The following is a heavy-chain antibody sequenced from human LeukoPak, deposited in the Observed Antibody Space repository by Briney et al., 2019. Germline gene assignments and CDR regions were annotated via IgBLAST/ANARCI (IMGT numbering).Heavy chain of an antibody. CDR2: IYHSGTT. CDR3: ARDGVFHDSDGYSFDH. D-gene: IGHD3-22*01. CDR1: NYSITSGYF. J-gene: IGHJ4*02. Sequence: PSETLSLACAVSNYSITSGYFWGWIRQPPGKGLEWIASIYHSGTTYYNPSLRNRVTLFVDTSKNQFSLKLTSLTAADTAVYYCARDGVFHDSDGYSFDHWGQGTLVTVSS. V-gene: IGHV4-38-2*02.